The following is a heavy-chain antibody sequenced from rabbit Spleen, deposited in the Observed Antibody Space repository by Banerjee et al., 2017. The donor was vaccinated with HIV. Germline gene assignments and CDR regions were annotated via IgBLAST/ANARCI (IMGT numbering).Heavy chain of an antibody. V-gene: IGHV1S40*01. D-gene: IGHD1-1*01. CDR2: IAGSSSGFT. CDR3: ARDLVAVIGWNFNL. J-gene: IGHJ4*01. CDR1: GFSFITAYW. Sequence: SLEESGGDLVKPGASLTLTCTASGFSFITAYWICWVRQAPGKGLEWISCIAGSSSGFTYSATWAKGRFTCSKTSSTTVTLQMTSLTVADTATYFCARDLVAVIGWNFNLWGPGTLVTVS.